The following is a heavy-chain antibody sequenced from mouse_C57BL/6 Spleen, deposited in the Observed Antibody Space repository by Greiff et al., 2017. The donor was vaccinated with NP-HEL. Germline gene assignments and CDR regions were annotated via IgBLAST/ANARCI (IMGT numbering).Heavy chain of an antibody. CDR3: ARLGHYFDY. J-gene: IGHJ2*01. CDR1: GYSITSGYY. Sequence: VQLKESGPGLVKPSQSLSLTCSVTGYSITSGYYWNRIRQFPGNKLEWMGYISYDGSNNYNPSLKNRISITRDTSKNQFFLKLNSVTTEDTATYYCARLGHYFDYWGQGTTLTVSS. V-gene: IGHV3-6*01. D-gene: IGHD4-1*01. CDR2: ISYDGSN.